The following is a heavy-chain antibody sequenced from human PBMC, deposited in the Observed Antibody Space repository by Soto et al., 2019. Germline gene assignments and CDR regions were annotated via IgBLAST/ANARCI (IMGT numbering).Heavy chain of an antibody. CDR1: GYTFTSYG. Sequence: ASVKVSCKASGYTFTSYGISWVRQAPGQGLEWMGWISAYNGNTNYAQKLQGRVTMTTDTSTSTAYMELRSLRSDDTAVYYCARSVSGGSCDSNFGVDYWGQGTLVTVSS. J-gene: IGHJ4*02. V-gene: IGHV1-18*04. D-gene: IGHD2-15*01. CDR2: ISAYNGNT. CDR3: ARSVSGGSCDSNFGVDY.